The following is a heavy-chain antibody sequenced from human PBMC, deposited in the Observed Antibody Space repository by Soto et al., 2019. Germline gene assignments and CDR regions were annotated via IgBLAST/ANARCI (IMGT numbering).Heavy chain of an antibody. CDR1: GFSFSENY. V-gene: IGHV3-11*01. CDR3: ARHRGGFCLRGSCHSLAS. D-gene: IGHD2-15*01. CDR2: ISGGGLTT. Sequence: QELLVESGGDLVKPGGSLRLSCVASGFSFSENYMTWVRLTPGKGLEWIAYISGGGLTTHYTPSVKGRFTISRDNTHNTLYLQMNNLRVEDTAVYFCARHRGGFCLRGSCHSLASWGRGSLVTVSS. J-gene: IGHJ4*02.